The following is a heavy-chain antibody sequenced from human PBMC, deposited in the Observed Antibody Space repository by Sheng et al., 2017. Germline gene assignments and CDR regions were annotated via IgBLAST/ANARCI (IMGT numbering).Heavy chain of an antibody. CDR2: IIPSLGIA. J-gene: IGHJ5*02. Sequence: QVHLVQSGAQLKKPGSSVKVSCKASGGSFSTYAISWLRQAPGQGLEWMGGIIPSLGIANSAQRFQGRVTITADKSTSTVYMDLSSLRSEDTAVYYCARLWGNVVATNWFDPWGQGTLVTVSS. V-gene: IGHV1-69*10. D-gene: IGHD5-12*01. CDR1: GGSFSTYA. CDR3: ARLWGNVVATNWFDP.